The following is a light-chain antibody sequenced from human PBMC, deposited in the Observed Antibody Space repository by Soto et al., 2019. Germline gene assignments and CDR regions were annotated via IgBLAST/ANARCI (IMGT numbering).Light chain of an antibody. J-gene: IGLJ1*01. CDR1: SSDVGGYNA. Sequence: HSVLRPPASVCGSPGHAITISCTGTSSDVGGYNAVSWYQHRPGKAPKLIIYEVTHRPAGISDRFSASKSGNTASLTISGLQAEDEGDYYCNSFRVNRLYVFGTGTKVTVL. V-gene: IGLV2-14*01. CDR3: NSFRVNRLYV. CDR2: EVT.